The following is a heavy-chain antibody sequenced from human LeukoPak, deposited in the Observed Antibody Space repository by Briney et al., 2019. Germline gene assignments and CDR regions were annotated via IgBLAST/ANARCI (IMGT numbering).Heavy chain of an antibody. D-gene: IGHD2-2*01. V-gene: IGHV3-21*01. CDR1: GFTFSSYS. CDR3: ARPYSVQLLSSWFDP. CDR2: ISSSSSYI. J-gene: IGHJ5*02. Sequence: PGGSLRLSCAASGFTFSSYSMNWVRQAPGKGLEWVSSISSSSSYIYYADSVKGRFTISRDNAKNSLYLQMNSLRAEDTAVYYCARPYSVQLLSSWFDPWGQGTLVTVSS.